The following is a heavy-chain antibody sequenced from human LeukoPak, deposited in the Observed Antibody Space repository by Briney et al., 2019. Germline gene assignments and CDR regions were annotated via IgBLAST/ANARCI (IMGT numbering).Heavy chain of an antibody. D-gene: IGHD3-22*01. CDR3: AKDAIVYYDTGKGAFDI. J-gene: IGHJ3*02. CDR1: GFTFDDYA. CDR2: ISWNSGSI. V-gene: IGHV3-9*01. Sequence: GGSLRLSCAASGFTFDDYAMHWVRQAPGKGLEWVSGISWNSGSIGYADSVKGRFTISRDNAKNSPYLQMNSLRAEDTALYYCAKDAIVYYDTGKGAFDIWGQGTMVTVSS.